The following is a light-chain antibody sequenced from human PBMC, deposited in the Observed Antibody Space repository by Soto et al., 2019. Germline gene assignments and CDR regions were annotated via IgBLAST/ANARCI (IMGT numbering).Light chain of an antibody. Sequence: QSALTQTASVSGSPGQSITISCTGTSNDIGDDNYVSWYQQFPGRVPKLIIYDVNNRPSWVSNRFSGFKSGNTASLTISGLQAEDEANYYCASFTRTNGLLFGGGTKLTVL. CDR2: DVN. CDR1: SNDIGDDNY. V-gene: IGLV2-14*01. CDR3: ASFTRTNGLL. J-gene: IGLJ2*01.